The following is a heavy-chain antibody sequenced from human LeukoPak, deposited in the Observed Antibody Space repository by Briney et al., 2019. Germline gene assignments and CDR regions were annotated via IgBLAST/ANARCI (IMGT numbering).Heavy chain of an antibody. J-gene: IGHJ4*02. CDR2: IEQDGSEK. CDR3: ARGYCTNGVCPRFDYYFDY. CDR1: GFTFSSDW. D-gene: IGHD2-8*01. Sequence: GGSLRLSCAASGFTFSSDWMSWVRQAPGKGLEWGANIEQDGSEKYYVDSVKGRFTISRDNAKNSLYLQMNSLRAEDTAVYYCARGYCTNGVCPRFDYYFDYWGQGTLVTVSS. V-gene: IGHV3-7*01.